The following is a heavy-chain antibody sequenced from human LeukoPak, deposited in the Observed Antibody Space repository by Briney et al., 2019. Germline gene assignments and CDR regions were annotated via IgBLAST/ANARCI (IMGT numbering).Heavy chain of an antibody. J-gene: IGHJ3*01. CDR2: IQFTTGAT. CDR1: GYTFTHIY. D-gene: IGHD5-24*01. V-gene: IGHV1-2*02. CDR3: VTIGDALCHAFDV. Sequence: ASVRVSCEASGYTFTHIYIHWVRQAPGHGLEWVGWIQFTTGATYSEQKFRGRVTMTTDRSISTVFLELNGLTPDDTAQYYCVTIGDALCHAFDVWGQGTMVTV.